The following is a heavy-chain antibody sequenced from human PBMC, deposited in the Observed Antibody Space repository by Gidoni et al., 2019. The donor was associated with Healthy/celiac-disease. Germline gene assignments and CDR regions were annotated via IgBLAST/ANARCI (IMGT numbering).Heavy chain of an antibody. CDR1: GFTFSSYG. Sequence: QVQLVESGGGVVQPGRSLRLSCAASGFTFSSYGMPWVRQAPGKGLEWVAVIWYDGSNKYYADSVKGRFTISRDNSKNTLYLQMNSLRAEDTAVYYCARGGPPFDPWGQGTLVTVSS. CDR2: IWYDGSNK. J-gene: IGHJ5*02. V-gene: IGHV3-33*01. CDR3: ARGGPPFDP.